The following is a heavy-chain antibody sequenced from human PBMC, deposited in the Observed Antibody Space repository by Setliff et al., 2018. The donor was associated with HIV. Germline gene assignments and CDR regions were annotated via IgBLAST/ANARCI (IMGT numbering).Heavy chain of an antibody. Sequence: PSETLSLTCAVYGGSFSACYWSWIRQPPGKGLEWIGEINHSGSTNYNPSLKTRVTIMADTSKNQFSLKLGSVTAADTAVYYCAREWSYGAFDTFDVWGQGTMVTVSS. CDR2: INHSGST. D-gene: IGHD5-18*01. CDR1: GGSFSACY. J-gene: IGHJ3*01. V-gene: IGHV4-34*01. CDR3: AREWSYGAFDTFDV.